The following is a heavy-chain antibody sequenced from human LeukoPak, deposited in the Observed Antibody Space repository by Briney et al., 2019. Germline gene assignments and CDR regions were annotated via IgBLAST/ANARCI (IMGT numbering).Heavy chain of an antibody. V-gene: IGHV3-11*01. CDR1: GFTFSDYY. CDR3: ASSGWKVTIDY. J-gene: IGHJ4*02. CDR2: ISSSGSTI. Sequence: PGGSLRLSCAASGFTFSDYYMSWIRKAPGTGLERVSYISSSGSTIYYADSVKGRFTISRDNAKNSLYLQMNSLRAEDTAVYYCASSGWKVTIDYWGQGTLVTVSS. D-gene: IGHD6-19*01.